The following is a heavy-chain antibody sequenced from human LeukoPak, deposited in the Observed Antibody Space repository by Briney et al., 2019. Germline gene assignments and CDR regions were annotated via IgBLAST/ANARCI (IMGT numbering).Heavy chain of an antibody. CDR2: INPDSGDT. V-gene: IGHV1-2*02. CDR1: GYTFTAYY. Sequence: APVKRSCKASGYTFTAYYMHWVRQAPGQGLEWVGWINPDSGDTNYARKFQGMVTMTRDTSISTAYMELSRLRSDDTAVYYCARARMVRGVISYFDYWGQGTLVSVPS. J-gene: IGHJ4*02. D-gene: IGHD3-10*01. CDR3: ARARMVRGVISYFDY.